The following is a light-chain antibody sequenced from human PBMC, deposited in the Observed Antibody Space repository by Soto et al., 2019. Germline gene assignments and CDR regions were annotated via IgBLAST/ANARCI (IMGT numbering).Light chain of an antibody. CDR1: QSVSSSY. J-gene: IGKJ2*01. Sequence: EIVLTQSPGTLSLSPGERATLSCRASQSVSSSYLAWYQQKPGQAPRLLIYAASSRAAGIPDRFSGGGSGTDFTLTISRLEPEDFAVYYCQQYDSSLYTFSQGTKLEIK. CDR3: QQYDSSLYT. CDR2: AAS. V-gene: IGKV3-20*01.